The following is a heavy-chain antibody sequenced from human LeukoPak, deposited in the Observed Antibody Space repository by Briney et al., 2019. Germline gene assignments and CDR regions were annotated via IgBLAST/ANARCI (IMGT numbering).Heavy chain of an antibody. CDR1: GFTFSTYA. Sequence: GSLRLSCAAFGFTFSTYAMSWVRQAPGKGLEWVSAISGSGGSTNYADSVKGRVTVSRDNSKSTLYLQMNSLRAEDTAVYYCAKSSYYDSSGYYREYYFDYWGQGTLVTVSS. V-gene: IGHV3-23*01. J-gene: IGHJ4*02. CDR3: AKSSYYDSSGYYREYYFDY. D-gene: IGHD3-22*01. CDR2: ISGSGGST.